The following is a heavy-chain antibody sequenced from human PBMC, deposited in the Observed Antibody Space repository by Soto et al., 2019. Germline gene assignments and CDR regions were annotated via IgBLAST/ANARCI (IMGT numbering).Heavy chain of an antibody. J-gene: IGHJ4*02. D-gene: IGHD2-15*01. CDR3: VRTSLVVAAATREDY. CDR2: INSDGSST. Sequence: EVHLVESGGGLVQPGGSLRLSCAASGFPFSSYWMHWVRQAPGKGLVWVSRINSDGSSTSYADSVKGRFTISRDNAKNTLYLQMNSLRAEDTAVYYCVRTSLVVAAATREDYWGQGTLVTVSS. CDR1: GFPFSSYW. V-gene: IGHV3-74*01.